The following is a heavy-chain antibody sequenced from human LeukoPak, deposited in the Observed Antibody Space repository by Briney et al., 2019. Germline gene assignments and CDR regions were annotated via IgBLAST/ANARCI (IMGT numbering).Heavy chain of an antibody. V-gene: IGHV4-4*07. CDR1: GGSLGSYY. J-gene: IGHJ4*02. D-gene: IGHD3-22*01. CDR2: IYTSGST. Sequence: SETLSLTCTVSGGSLGSYYWGWIRQPAGKGLEWIGRIYTSGSTTYNPSLRSRVTISVDISKNHFSLKLTSVTAADTAVYYCERLSNHYDSEGYYYAFDKWGQGTLVTVSS. CDR3: ERLSNHYDSEGYYYAFDK.